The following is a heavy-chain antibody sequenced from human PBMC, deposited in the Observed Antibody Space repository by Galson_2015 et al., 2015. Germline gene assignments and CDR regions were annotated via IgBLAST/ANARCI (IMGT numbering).Heavy chain of an antibody. V-gene: IGHV3-23*01. J-gene: IGHJ4*02. D-gene: IGHD2-2*01. CDR2: IVASGGDT. CDR3: AKVGCSDTSCFNGN. CDR1: GFTFSNYA. Sequence: SLRLSCAASGFTFSNYAMSWVRQAPGKGLEWVSSIVASGGDTYYADSAKGRFTISRDNSRNTMYLQMNSSERAEDTAVYYCAKVGCSDTSCFNGNWGQGTLVSVSS.